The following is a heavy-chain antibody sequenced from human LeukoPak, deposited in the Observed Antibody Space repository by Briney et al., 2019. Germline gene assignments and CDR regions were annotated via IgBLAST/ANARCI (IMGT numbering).Heavy chain of an antibody. V-gene: IGHV4-34*01. Sequence: SETLSLTCAVYGGSFSGYYWSWIRQPPGKGLEWIGEINHSGSTNYNPSLKSRVTISVDTSKNQFSLKLSSVTAADTAVYYCARGFYAWGSYRYKGGYFDYWGQGTLVTVSS. CDR1: GGSFSGYY. D-gene: IGHD3-16*02. CDR3: ARGFYAWGSYRYKGGYFDY. CDR2: INHSGST. J-gene: IGHJ4*02.